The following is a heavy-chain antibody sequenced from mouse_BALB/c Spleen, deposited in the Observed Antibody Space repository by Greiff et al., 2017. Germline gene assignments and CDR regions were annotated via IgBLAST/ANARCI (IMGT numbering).Heavy chain of an antibody. CDR2: ISSGGSYT. CDR3: ATLDSSGWNYFDY. J-gene: IGHJ2*01. CDR1: GFTFSSYA. D-gene: IGHD3-2*01. Sequence: EVQRVESGGGLVKPGGSLKLSCAASGFTFSSYAMSWVRQTPEKRLEWVATISSGGSYTYYPDSVKGRFTISRDNAKNTLYLQMSSLRSEDTAMYCCATLDSSGWNYFDYWGQGTTLTVSS. V-gene: IGHV5-9-3*01.